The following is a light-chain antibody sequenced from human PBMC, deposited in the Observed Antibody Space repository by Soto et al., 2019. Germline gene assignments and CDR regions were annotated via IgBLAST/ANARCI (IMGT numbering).Light chain of an antibody. V-gene: IGKV4-1*01. CDR2: WAS. CDR1: QSVLYSSNNKNY. J-gene: IGKJ5*01. Sequence: DIVMTQSPASLAVSLGERATINCKSSQSVLYSSNNKNYLAWYKQKPGQPPKLLISWASTRESGVPDRFSGSGSGTNFTLTISSLQAEDVAVYYCQQYYSTLITFGQGTRLEI. CDR3: QQYYSTLIT.